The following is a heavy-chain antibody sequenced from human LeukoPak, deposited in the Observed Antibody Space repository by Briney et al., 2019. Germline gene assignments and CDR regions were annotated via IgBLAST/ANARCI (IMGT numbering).Heavy chain of an antibody. CDR2: IVPWHSAT. V-gene: IGHV5-51*01. CDR3: ASEYCSGGNCYFDY. J-gene: IGHJ4*02. CDR1: EYSFATYW. Sequence: KSGESLKISCTGSEYSFATYWLGWVRQMPGQLVERMGIIVPWHSATTYSPSYQGQVTISADKSISTAYLQWSSLKASDAANYYCASEYCSGGNCYFDYWGQGTLVTVSS. D-gene: IGHD2-15*01.